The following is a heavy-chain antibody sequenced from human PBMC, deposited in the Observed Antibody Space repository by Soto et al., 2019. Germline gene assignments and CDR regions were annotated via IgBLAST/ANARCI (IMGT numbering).Heavy chain of an antibody. V-gene: IGHV1-69*02. CDR1: GGTFSSYT. D-gene: IGHD3-16*02. Sequence: SVKVSCKASGGTFSSYTISWVRQAPGQGLEWMGRIIPILGIANYAQRFQDRVTVTTDTSTSTAHMELRNLRSDDTAVYYCARSPFRTFGGIVVHYGMDVWVQGTTVTVSS. J-gene: IGHJ6*02. CDR3: ARSPFRTFGGIVVHYGMDV. CDR2: IIPILGIA.